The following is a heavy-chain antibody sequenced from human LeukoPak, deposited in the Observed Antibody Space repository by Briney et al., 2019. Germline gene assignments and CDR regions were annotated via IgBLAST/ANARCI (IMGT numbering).Heavy chain of an antibody. D-gene: IGHD6-19*01. Sequence: GRSLRLSCAASGFRFGNYGMHWVRQAPGKGLEWVAIIWYDGSDKYYSDSVKDRFTISRDNSKNTLYLQMNSLRAEDTAVYFCARGPRGTSGWYFDYWGQGTLVTVSS. J-gene: IGHJ4*02. V-gene: IGHV3-33*01. CDR2: IWYDGSDK. CDR3: ARGPRGTSGWYFDY. CDR1: GFRFGNYG.